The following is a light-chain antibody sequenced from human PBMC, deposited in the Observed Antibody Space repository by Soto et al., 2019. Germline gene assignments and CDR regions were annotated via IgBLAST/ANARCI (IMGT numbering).Light chain of an antibody. Sequence: EIVLTQSPGTLSLSPGERATLSCRASQSVGSTYLAWYQQKPGQAPRLLIYGASNRATGIPDRFSGSGSGTDFTLTIRGLGPEDLAVYYCQQYVSSTETFGQGTKVEIK. CDR1: QSVGSTY. CDR3: QQYVSSTET. CDR2: GAS. V-gene: IGKV3-20*01. J-gene: IGKJ1*01.